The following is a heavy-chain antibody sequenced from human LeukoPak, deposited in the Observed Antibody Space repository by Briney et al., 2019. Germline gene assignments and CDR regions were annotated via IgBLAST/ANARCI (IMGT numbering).Heavy chain of an antibody. V-gene: IGHV1-46*03. D-gene: IGHD3-22*01. J-gene: IGHJ5*02. CDR1: GYTYTSYY. Sequence: ASVKVSCKASGYTYTSYYMHWVRQAPGQGLEWMGIINPSGGSTSYAQKFQGRVTMTRDTSTSTVYMELSSLRSEDTAVYYCAREDRVDPSLPAPWGQGTLVTVSS. CDR2: INPSGGST. CDR3: AREDRVDPSLPAP.